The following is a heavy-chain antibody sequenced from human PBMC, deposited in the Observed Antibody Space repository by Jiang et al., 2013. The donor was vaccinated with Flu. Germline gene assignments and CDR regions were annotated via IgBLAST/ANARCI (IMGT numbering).Heavy chain of an antibody. D-gene: IGHD3-16*01. V-gene: IGHV3-30*02. CDR1: GFSFSYYA. CDR3: ATLRGSSYDTYLMDY. CDR2: IWYDGSNQ. Sequence: VQLVESGGGVVQPGGSLKLSCAASGFSFSYYAMFWVRQAPGKGLEWLASIWYDGSNQHYADSVRGRFTISRDNSKNTLYLQMNSLRADDTAVYYCATLRGSSYDTYLMDYWGQGRWSPSPQ. J-gene: IGHJ4*02.